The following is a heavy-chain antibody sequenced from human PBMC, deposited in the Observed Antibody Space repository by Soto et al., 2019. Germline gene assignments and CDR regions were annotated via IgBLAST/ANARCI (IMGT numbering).Heavy chain of an antibody. CDR1: GCTLTELS. V-gene: IGHV1-24*01. Sequence: GASVKVSCKVSGCTLTELSMHWVRQAPGKGFEWMGGFEPEDGETIYAQKFQGRVTMTEGTSTDTAYMELSSLRSEDTAVYYCATDMLWYYYDSSGYSHDAFDIWGQGTMVTVSS. J-gene: IGHJ3*02. D-gene: IGHD3-22*01. CDR2: FEPEDGET. CDR3: ATDMLWYYYDSSGYSHDAFDI.